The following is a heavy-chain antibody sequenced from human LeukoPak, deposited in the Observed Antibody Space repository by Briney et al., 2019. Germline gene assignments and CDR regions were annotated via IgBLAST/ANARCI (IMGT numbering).Heavy chain of an antibody. CDR3: ARDAISFVYGDEGLRFDY. D-gene: IGHD4-17*01. J-gene: IGHJ4*02. V-gene: IGHV3-30*04. CDR2: ISYDGSNK. Sequence: GGSLRLSCAASGFTFSSYAMHWVRQAPGNGLEWVAVISYDGSNKYYADSVKGRFTISRDNSKNTLYLQMNSLRAEDTAVYYCARDAISFVYGDEGLRFDYWGQGTLVTVSS. CDR1: GFTFSSYA.